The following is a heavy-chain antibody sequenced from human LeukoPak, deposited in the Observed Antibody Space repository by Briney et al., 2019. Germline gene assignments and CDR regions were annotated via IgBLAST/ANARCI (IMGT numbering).Heavy chain of an antibody. Sequence: GGSLRLSCAASGFTFSSYGMHWVRQPPGKGLEWVAFIRYDESNKYYADSVKGRFTISRDSSKNTLYLQMNSLRAEDTAVYYCARKGPVAGSPGGNYFDHRGQGTLVTVSS. CDR1: GFTFSSYG. D-gene: IGHD6-19*01. J-gene: IGHJ4*02. CDR3: ARKGPVAGSPGGNYFDH. V-gene: IGHV3-30*02. CDR2: IRYDESNK.